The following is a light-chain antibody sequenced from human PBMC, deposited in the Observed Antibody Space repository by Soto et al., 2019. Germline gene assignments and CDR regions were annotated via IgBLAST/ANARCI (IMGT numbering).Light chain of an antibody. CDR1: QGISNL. Sequence: DIQLTQSPSFLSASEGDRVTIACRASQGISNLLAWYQQKPGKAPKLLISFASTLQSGVPSRFTGSGSGTEFTLTISSLQPEDFATYYCQQFNSYPRTFGKGTKVEIK. CDR3: QQFNSYPRT. V-gene: IGKV1-9*01. J-gene: IGKJ1*01. CDR2: FAS.